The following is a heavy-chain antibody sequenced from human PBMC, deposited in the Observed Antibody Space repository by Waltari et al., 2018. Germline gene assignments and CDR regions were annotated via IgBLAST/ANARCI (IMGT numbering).Heavy chain of an antibody. D-gene: IGHD4-17*01. CDR2: ISSSGSTI. V-gene: IGHV3-48*03. CDR1: GCTFTSYE. Sequence: EVQLVESGGGWVQPGGSLSLSCAASGCTFTSYEMNWVRQAPGKGLEWVSYISSSGSTIYYADSVKGRFTISRDNAKNSLYLQMNSLRAEDTAVYYCARGVRGDYVVWGQGTLVTVSS. J-gene: IGHJ4*02. CDR3: ARGVRGDYVV.